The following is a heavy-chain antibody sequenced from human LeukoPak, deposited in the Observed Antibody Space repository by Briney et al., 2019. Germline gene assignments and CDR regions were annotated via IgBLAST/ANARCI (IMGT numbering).Heavy chain of an antibody. D-gene: IGHD6-25*01. J-gene: IGHJ4*02. CDR1: GFTFSDYD. V-gene: IGHV3-21*06. Sequence: GGSLRLSCTASGFTFSDYDMNWVRLAPGKGLEWVSSISGRSSHMYYTDSAKGRFTISRDNAKNSLYLQMNSLRAEDTAVYSGARAFPPLRTSAAGDFWGQGTLVTVSS. CDR2: ISGRSSHM. CDR3: ARAFPPLRTSAAGDF.